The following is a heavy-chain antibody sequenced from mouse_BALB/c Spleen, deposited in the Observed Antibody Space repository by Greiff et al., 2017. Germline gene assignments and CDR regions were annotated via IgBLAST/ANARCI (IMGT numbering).Heavy chain of an antibody. CDR3: TRNDGHLGAMDY. CDR2: IDPSDSYT. V-gene: IGHV1S127*01. Sequence: QVQLQQPGAELVKPGASVKMSCKASGYTFTSYWMHWVKQRPGQGLEWIGVIDPSDSYTSYNQKFKGKATLTVDTSSSTAYMQLSSLTSEDSAVYYCTRNDGHLGAMDYWGQGTSVTVSS. CDR1: GYTFTSYW. J-gene: IGHJ4*01. D-gene: IGHD2-3*01.